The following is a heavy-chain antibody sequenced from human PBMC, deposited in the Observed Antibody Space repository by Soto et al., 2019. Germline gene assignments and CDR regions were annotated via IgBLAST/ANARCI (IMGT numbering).Heavy chain of an antibody. CDR1: GFTVSNNY. J-gene: IGHJ4*02. V-gene: IGHV3-66*01. CDR3: AAYSHKGY. Sequence: EEQLVESGGDLVQPGGSLRLSCAASGFTVSNNYMSWVRQAPGKGLEWVSLIYSGGSTYYADSVKGRFTISRDSSKKILYLQMNSLRAEDTAMYYCAAYSHKGYWGQGTLVTVSS. D-gene: IGHD3-16*01. CDR2: IYSGGST.